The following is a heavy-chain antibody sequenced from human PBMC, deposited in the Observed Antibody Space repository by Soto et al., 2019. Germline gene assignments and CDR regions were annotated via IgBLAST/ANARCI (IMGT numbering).Heavy chain of an antibody. Sequence: SETLSLTCTVSGGSISNYYWSWIRQPPGKGLEWIGYIYYTGTTNYNPSLKSRVTISVDSSESLFSLKLSSVTAADTAVYYCGRHNGGYSSSLDDWGQRTQVSVSS. D-gene: IGHD6-13*01. V-gene: IGHV4-59*08. J-gene: IGHJ4*02. CDR3: GRHNGGYSSSLDD. CDR1: GGSISNYY. CDR2: IYYTGTT.